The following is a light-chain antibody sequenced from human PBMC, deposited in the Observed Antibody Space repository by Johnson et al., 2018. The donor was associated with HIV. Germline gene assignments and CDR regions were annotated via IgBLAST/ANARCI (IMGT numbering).Light chain of an antibody. V-gene: IGLV1-51*02. CDR1: SSNIGNNY. J-gene: IGLJ1*01. CDR2: ENN. Sequence: QLVLTKPPSVSAAPGQKVTISCSGSSSNIGNNYVSWYQQLPGTAPKLLIYENNKRPSGIPDRFSGSKSGTSATLGITGLQTGDEAGYSCGTWDSSLSEGVFGTGTKVTVL. CDR3: GTWDSSLSEGV.